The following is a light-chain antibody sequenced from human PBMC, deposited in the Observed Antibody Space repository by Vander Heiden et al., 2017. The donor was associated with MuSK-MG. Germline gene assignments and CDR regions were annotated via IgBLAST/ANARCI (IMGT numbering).Light chain of an antibody. Sequence: EIVVTQSPVTLSVSPGERATITCRASQSVSRNLAWYQQEPGQAPRLLIYGASTRATGIPARFSGSGSGTEFTLTISSLQSEDFAVYYCQHYNNWPYTFGQGTKLEIK. CDR2: GAS. J-gene: IGKJ2*01. CDR1: QSVSRN. V-gene: IGKV3-15*01. CDR3: QHYNNWPYT.